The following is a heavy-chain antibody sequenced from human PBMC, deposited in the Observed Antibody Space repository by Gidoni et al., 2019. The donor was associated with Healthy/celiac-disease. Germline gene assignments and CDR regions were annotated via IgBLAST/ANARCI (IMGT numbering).Heavy chain of an antibody. Sequence: EVQLVESGGGLVQPGGSLKLSCAASGFSFRGSAMHWVRQASGKGLEWVGRIRSKANSYATAYAASVKGRFTISRDDSKNTAYLQMNSLKTEDTAVYYCTRPGIAAAGKEYYMDVWGKGTTVTVSS. CDR1: GFSFRGSA. CDR2: IRSKANSYAT. V-gene: IGHV3-73*01. CDR3: TRPGIAAAGKEYYMDV. J-gene: IGHJ6*03. D-gene: IGHD6-13*01.